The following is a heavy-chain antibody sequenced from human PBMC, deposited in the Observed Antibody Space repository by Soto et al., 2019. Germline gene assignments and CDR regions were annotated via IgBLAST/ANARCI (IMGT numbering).Heavy chain of an antibody. CDR2: IRSKAYGGTT. CDR3: TRDNSGYDSALDYYYGMDV. Sequence: EVQLVESGGGLVQPGRSLRLSCTASGFTFGDYAMSWVRQAPGKGLEWVGFIRSKAYGGTTEYAASVKGRFTISRDDSKSIAYLQMNSLKTEDTAVYYCTRDNSGYDSALDYYYGMDVWGQGTTVTVSS. CDR1: GFTFGDYA. V-gene: IGHV3-49*04. J-gene: IGHJ6*02. D-gene: IGHD5-12*01.